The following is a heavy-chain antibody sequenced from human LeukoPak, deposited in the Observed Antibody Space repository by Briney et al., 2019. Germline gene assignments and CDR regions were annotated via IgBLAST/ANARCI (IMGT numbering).Heavy chain of an antibody. CDR3: AKDLSGYYYDY. D-gene: IGHD3-22*01. CDR2: IKQGGSEK. CDR1: GFTFSSNW. V-gene: IGHV3-7*01. J-gene: IGHJ4*02. Sequence: GGSLRLSCAASGFTFSSNWMSWVRQAPGKGLEWVANIKQGGSEKYYVDSVKGRFIISRDNAKNSLYLQMNSLRAEDTAVYYCAKDLSGYYYDYWGQGTLVTVSS.